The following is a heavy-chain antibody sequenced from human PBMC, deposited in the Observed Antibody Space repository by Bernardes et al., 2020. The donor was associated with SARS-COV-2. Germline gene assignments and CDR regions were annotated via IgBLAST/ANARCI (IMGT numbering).Heavy chain of an antibody. CDR1: GFAFSSNG. D-gene: IGHD2-21*01. CDR3: AKDLFWWSAADF. CDR2: SSGGDGGT. J-gene: IGHJ3*01. Sequence: GGSLRLSCAASGFAFSSNGMSWVRQAPGKGLEWVSSSGGDGGTHYADSVRGRFTISRDTSKNTLFLQMNSLRADDTAVYYCAKDLFWWSAADFWGQGTMVTVSS. V-gene: IGHV3-23*01.